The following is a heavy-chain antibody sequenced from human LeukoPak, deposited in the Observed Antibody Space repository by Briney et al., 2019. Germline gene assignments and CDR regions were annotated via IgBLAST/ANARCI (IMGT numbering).Heavy chain of an antibody. CDR3: AGRTSDFSSDY. V-gene: IGHV4-4*02. D-gene: IGHD3-3*01. CDR2: IYHSGST. J-gene: IGHJ4*02. CDR1: GGSISSNYW. Sequence: SGTLSLTCAVSGGSISSNYWWSWVRQPPGKGLEWIGEIYHSGSTYYNPSLKSRVTISVDKSKNQFSLKLNSVTAADTAVYYCAGRTSDFSSDYWGQGTLVAVSS.